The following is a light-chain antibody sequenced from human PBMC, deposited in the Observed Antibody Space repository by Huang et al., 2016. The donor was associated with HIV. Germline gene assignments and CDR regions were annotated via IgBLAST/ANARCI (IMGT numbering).Light chain of an antibody. CDR2: DAS. Sequence: EIVLTQSPATLSLSPGESATLSCRTSQSVFNYLAWYQQRPGQAPRLLMYDASSRATGVSARFSGSGSGTDFALTISNLEPEDFAVYYCQQRSAWPRTFGQGTKLEI. CDR3: QQRSAWPRT. V-gene: IGKV3-11*01. CDR1: QSVFNY. J-gene: IGKJ2*01.